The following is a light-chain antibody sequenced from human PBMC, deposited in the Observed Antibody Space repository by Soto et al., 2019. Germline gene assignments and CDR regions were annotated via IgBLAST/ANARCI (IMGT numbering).Light chain of an antibody. CDR1: LSFSRS. CDR3: QQRSNWAGLT. CDR2: DAS. V-gene: IGKV3-11*01. Sequence: ELVLTQSPATLSLSPGERATLSCLASLSFSRSLACYQQTPGQAPRLRLYDASNRATGIPARFSGSGSGTDFTRTSSSLEPEDFAVYYCQQRSNWAGLTFGGGTKVEIK. J-gene: IGKJ4*01.